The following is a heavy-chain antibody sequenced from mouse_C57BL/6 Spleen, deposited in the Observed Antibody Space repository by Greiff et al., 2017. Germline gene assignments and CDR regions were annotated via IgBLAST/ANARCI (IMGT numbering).Heavy chain of an antibody. V-gene: IGHV1-82*01. CDR3: ARGNYEDWYFDV. Sequence: VQLQQSGPELVKPGASVKISCKASGYAFSSSWMNWVKQRPGKGLEWIGRIYPGDGDTNYNGKFKGKATLTADKSSSTAYMQLSSLTSEESAVYFCARGNYEDWYFDVWGTGTTVTVSS. CDR1: GYAFSSSW. J-gene: IGHJ1*03. CDR2: IYPGDGDT. D-gene: IGHD2-1*01.